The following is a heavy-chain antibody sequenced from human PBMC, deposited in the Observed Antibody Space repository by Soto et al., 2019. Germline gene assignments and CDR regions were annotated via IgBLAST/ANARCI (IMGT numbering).Heavy chain of an antibody. V-gene: IGHV4-30-4*01. D-gene: IGHD3-16*01. CDR3: ARVLGGVGPDDY. J-gene: IGHJ4*02. CDR1: GGSINSGDYY. Sequence: QVQLQESGPGLVKPSQTLSLTCTVSGGSINSGDYYWSWIRQSPGKGLEWIGYIFYSGSTYYSPSLKSRLTISVDTSKTQFSLKLNSVTAADTAVYYCARVLGGVGPDDYWGQGTLVTVSS. CDR2: IFYSGST.